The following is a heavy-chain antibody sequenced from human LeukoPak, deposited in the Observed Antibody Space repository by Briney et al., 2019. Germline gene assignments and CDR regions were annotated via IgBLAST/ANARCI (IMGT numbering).Heavy chain of an antibody. V-gene: IGHV4-39*07. CDR2: IYYSGSI. J-gene: IGHJ4*02. Sequence: WVRQPPGKGLEWIGSIYYSGSIYSNGSLKSRVTISVETSKNQFSLKLSSVTAADTAMYYCARVRAAAVPYYFDYWGRGTLVTVSS. CDR3: ARVRAAAVPYYFDY. D-gene: IGHD6-13*01.